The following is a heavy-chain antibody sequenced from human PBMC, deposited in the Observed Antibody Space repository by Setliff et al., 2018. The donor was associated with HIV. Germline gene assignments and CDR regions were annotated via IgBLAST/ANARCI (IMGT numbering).Heavy chain of an antibody. CDR1: GGSFSDYC. CDR2: VIHSGST. CDR3: ARGTRSSLNWFDP. J-gene: IGHJ5*02. D-gene: IGHD6-13*01. Sequence: SETLSLTCAVYGGSFSDYCWSWVRQPPGKGLEWIGEVIHSGSTNYKPSLKSRLTISVDTSKNQFSLKLSSVTAADTAVYYCARGTRSSLNWFDPWGQGTLVTVSS. V-gene: IGHV4-34*09.